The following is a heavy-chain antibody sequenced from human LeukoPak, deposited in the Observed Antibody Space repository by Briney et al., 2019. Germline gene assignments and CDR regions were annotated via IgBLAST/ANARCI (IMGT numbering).Heavy chain of an antibody. CDR3: ARGQYYYGSGTSWYDWFDP. V-gene: IGHV3-30*01. CDR2: ISYDGSSK. Sequence: GGSLRLSCAASGFTFSSYAMHWVRQAPGKGLEWVAVISYDGSSKYYADSVKSRFTISRDNSKNTLYLQMNSLRAEDTAVYYCARGQYYYGSGTSWYDWFDPWGQGTLVTVSS. J-gene: IGHJ5*02. CDR1: GFTFSSYA. D-gene: IGHD3-10*01.